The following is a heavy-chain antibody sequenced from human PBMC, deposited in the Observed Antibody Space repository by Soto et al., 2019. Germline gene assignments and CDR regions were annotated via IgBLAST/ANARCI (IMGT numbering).Heavy chain of an antibody. D-gene: IGHD3-16*02. CDR1: GGSISSYY. Sequence: SETLSLTCTVSGGSISSYYWSWIRQPPGKGLEWIGYIYYSGGTNYNPSLKSRVTISVDTSKNQFSLKLSSVTAADTAVYYCARDRSPYYYYGMDVWGQGTTVTVSS. CDR2: IYYSGGT. J-gene: IGHJ6*02. V-gene: IGHV4-59*01. CDR3: ARDRSPYYYYGMDV.